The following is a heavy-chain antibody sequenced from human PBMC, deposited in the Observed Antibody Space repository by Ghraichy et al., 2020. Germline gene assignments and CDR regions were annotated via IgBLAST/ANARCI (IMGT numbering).Heavy chain of an antibody. CDR1: GGSFSGYY. CDR3: ARGFFMVYAINWFDP. D-gene: IGHD2-8*01. Sequence: SETLSLTCAVYGGSFSGYYWSWIRQPPGKGLEWIGEINHSGSTNYNPSLKSRVTISVDTSKNQFSLKLSSVTAADTAVYYCARGFFMVYAINWFDPWGQGTLVTVSS. CDR2: INHSGST. J-gene: IGHJ5*02. V-gene: IGHV4-34*01.